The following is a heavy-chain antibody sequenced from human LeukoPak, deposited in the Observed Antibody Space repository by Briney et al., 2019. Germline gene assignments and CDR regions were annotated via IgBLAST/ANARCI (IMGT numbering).Heavy chain of an antibody. Sequence: ASVKVSCKASGYTFTGYYMHWVRQAPRRQGLEWMGWINPNSGGTHCAQKFQGRVTITMDTSISTAYMELSRLRSDDTAVYYCARTSSSGDCFDYWGQGTLVIVSS. D-gene: IGHD3-10*01. V-gene: IGHV1-2*02. CDR3: ARTSSSGDCFDY. CDR2: INPNSGGT. J-gene: IGHJ4*02. CDR1: GYTFTGYY.